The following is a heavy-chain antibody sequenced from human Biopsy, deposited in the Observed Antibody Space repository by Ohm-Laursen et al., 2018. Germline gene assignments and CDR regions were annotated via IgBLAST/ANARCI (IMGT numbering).Heavy chain of an antibody. CDR1: GGSIISYY. CDR2: VYNGRIT. CDR3: ARTPRDSFWSGSYKRGLWFDP. J-gene: IGHJ5*02. V-gene: IGHV4-59*01. Sequence: SETLSLTCSVSGGSIISYYWTWIRQPPGKGLEWIGHVYNGRITTYNPSLKSRVTISKDTSKNQFSLQVNSVTAADTAVYYCARTPRDSFWSGSYKRGLWFDPWGQGTLVIVSS. D-gene: IGHD3-3*01.